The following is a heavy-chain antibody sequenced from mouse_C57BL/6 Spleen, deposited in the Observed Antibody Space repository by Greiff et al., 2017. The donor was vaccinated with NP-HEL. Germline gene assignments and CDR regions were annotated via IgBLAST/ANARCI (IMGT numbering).Heavy chain of an antibody. CDR3: AIIYYYGSSYFAY. Sequence: QVQLKQPGAELVKPGASVKLSCKASGYTFTSYWMHWVKQRPGQGLEWIGMIHPNSGSTNYNEKFKSKATLTVDKSSSTAYMQLSSLTSEDSAVYYCAIIYYYGSSYFAYWGQGTLVTVSA. V-gene: IGHV1-64*01. CDR1: GYTFTSYW. CDR2: IHPNSGST. D-gene: IGHD1-1*01. J-gene: IGHJ3*01.